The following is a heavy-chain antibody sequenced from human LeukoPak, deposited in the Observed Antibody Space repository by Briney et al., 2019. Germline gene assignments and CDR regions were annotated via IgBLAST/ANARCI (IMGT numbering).Heavy chain of an antibody. V-gene: IGHV3-23*01. CDR1: GLTFSNYA. D-gene: IGHD3-9*01. CDR3: AKGNDILTGYYHY. J-gene: IGHJ4*02. Sequence: PGGSLRLSCAASGLTFSNYAMSWVRQAPGKGLEWVSVVSGSGGSTYYADSVKGRFTISRDNSKNTLYLQMNSLRAEDTAVYYCAKGNDILTGYYHYWGRGTLVTVSS. CDR2: VSGSGGST.